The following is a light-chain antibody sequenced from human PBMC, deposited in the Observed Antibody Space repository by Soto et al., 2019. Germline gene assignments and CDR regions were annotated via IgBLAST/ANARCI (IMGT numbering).Light chain of an antibody. V-gene: IGKV1-9*01. CDR2: AAS. J-gene: IGKJ3*01. Sequence: IQLTQSPSSLSASVGDRVTITCRASQGISGYLAWYQQKPGKAPKLLIYAASTLQSGVPSRFSGSGSGTDFTLTISSLQPADFATYYCQQLNSYPLTFGPGTKVDI. CDR1: QGISGY. CDR3: QQLNSYPLT.